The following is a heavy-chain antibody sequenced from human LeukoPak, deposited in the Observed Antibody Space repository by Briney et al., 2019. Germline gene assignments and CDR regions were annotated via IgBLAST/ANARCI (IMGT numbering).Heavy chain of an antibody. CDR1: GGTFSSYA. D-gene: IGHD6-13*01. CDR3: ARDRGGSSWYNWFEP. V-gene: IGHV1-69*05. Sequence: SVKVSCKASGGTFSSYAISWVRQAPGQGLECMGGIIPIFGTANYAQKFQGRVTITTDESTSTAYMELSSLRSEDTAVYYCARDRGGSSWYNWFEPWGQGALVTVSS. CDR2: IIPIFGTA. J-gene: IGHJ5*02.